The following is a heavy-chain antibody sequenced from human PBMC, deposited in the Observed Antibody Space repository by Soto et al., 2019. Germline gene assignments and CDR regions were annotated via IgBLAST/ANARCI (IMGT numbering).Heavy chain of an antibody. D-gene: IGHD3-22*01. CDR2: IYYSGST. CDR1: GGSISSGGYY. CDR3: ARYPKRTYDSSGYYLDY. Sequence: SETLSLTCTVSGGSISSGGYYWSWIRQHPGKGLEWIGYIYYSGSTYYNPSLKSRVTISVDTSKNQLSLKLSSVTAADTAVYYCARYPKRTYDSSGYYLDYWGQGTLVTVSS. V-gene: IGHV4-31*03. J-gene: IGHJ4*02.